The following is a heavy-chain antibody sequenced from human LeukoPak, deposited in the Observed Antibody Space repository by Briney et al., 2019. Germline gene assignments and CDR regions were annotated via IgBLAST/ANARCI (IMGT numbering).Heavy chain of an antibody. CDR2: VYHNGAT. CDR1: GYAITSGYY. J-gene: IGHJ4*02. Sequence: PSETLSLTCTVSGYAITSGYYWGWVRQSPGKGLEWIGDVYHNGATFDNPSLKSRLSISVDTSKNQFSLNLSSVTAADTAVYYCATYYDSSGYPDYWGQGTLVTVSS. CDR3: ATYYDSSGYPDY. D-gene: IGHD3-22*01. V-gene: IGHV4-38-2*02.